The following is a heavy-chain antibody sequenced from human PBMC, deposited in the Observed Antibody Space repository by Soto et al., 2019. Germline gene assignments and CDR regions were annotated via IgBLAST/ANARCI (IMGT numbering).Heavy chain of an antibody. Sequence: SVKVSCKASGGTFSRYPISWVREAPGQGLEWMGGIIPIFGTANYAQKFQGRVTITADESTSTAYMELSSLRSEDTAVYYCASHLDCSGGSCYSDYYYGMDVWGQGTTVTVSS. CDR1: GGTFSRYP. J-gene: IGHJ6*02. D-gene: IGHD2-15*01. CDR3: ASHLDCSGGSCYSDYYYGMDV. CDR2: IIPIFGTA. V-gene: IGHV1-69*13.